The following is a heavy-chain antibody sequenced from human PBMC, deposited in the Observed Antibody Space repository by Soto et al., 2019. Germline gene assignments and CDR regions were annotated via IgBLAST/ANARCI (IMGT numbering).Heavy chain of an antibody. CDR3: ARADYDILTGPPLRWFDP. Sequence: TLSLTCAVYGGSFSGYYWSWIRQPPGKGLEWNGEINHSGSTNYNPSLKSRVTISVDTAKNQFSLKLSSVTAADTAVYYCARADYDILTGPPLRWFDPWGQETLFTVSS. CDR1: GGSFSGYY. CDR2: INHSGST. D-gene: IGHD3-9*01. V-gene: IGHV4-34*01. J-gene: IGHJ5*02.